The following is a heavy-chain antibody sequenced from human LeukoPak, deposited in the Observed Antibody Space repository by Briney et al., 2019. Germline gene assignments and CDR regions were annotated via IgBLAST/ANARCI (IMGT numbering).Heavy chain of an antibody. CDR2: ISGSGSSI. J-gene: IGHJ3*02. CDR1: GFTFSSYE. CDR3: ARRNDFDI. V-gene: IGHV3-48*03. Sequence: GGSLRLSCAASGFTFSSYEMNWVRQAPGKGLEWVSYISGSGSSIHYADSVKGRFTISRDNAMNSLYLQMNSLRAEDTAIYYCARRNDFDIWGPGTMVTVSS.